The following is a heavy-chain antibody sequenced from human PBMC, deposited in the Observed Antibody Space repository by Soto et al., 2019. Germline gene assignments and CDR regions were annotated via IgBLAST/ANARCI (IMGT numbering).Heavy chain of an antibody. J-gene: IGHJ4*02. Sequence: SETLSLTCTVSGGSISSYYWSWIRQPPGKGLEWIGYIYYSGSTNYNPSLKSRVAISVDTSKNQFSLKLTSVTAADTAVYYCARSRGGYFEYWGQGTLVTLSS. CDR2: IYYSGST. D-gene: IGHD3-16*01. CDR3: ARSRGGYFEY. V-gene: IGHV4-59*08. CDR1: GGSISSYY.